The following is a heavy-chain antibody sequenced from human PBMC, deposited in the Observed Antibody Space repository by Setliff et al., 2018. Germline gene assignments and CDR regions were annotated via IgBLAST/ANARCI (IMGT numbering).Heavy chain of an antibody. V-gene: IGHV4-59*08. CDR3: ARVSVVGGTPTKVES. D-gene: IGHD2-2*01. J-gene: IGHJ4*02. Sequence: SETLSLTCSVSGDSMSFSYWSWIRQPPGKGLEWIGYIYYSGSTDSHPSLKSRVSISIDTSKNQFSLRLSSVTAADTAVYYCARVSVVGGTPTKVESWGQGALVTVSS. CDR2: IYYSGST. CDR1: GDSMSFSY.